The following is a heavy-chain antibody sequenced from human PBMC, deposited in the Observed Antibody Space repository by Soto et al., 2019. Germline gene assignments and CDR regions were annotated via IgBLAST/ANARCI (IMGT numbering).Heavy chain of an antibody. CDR1: GFSLSTSGMC. Sequence: SGPTLVNPTQTLTLTCTFSGFSLSTSGMCVSWIRQPPGKALEWLALLDWDDEKYYSTSLKTRLNVSKDTSKNQVVLTMNNMYPVDTATYYCARINSSSGSSAFDIWGQGTMVTVSS. V-gene: IGHV2-70*01. J-gene: IGHJ3*02. CDR3: ARINSSSGSSAFDI. CDR2: LDWDDEK. D-gene: IGHD6-6*01.